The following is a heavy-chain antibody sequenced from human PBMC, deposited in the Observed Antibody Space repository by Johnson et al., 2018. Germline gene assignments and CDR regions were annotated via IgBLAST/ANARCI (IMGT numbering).Heavy chain of an antibody. CDR3: ARGPLWSPEAFDI. D-gene: IGHD2-21*01. V-gene: IGHV4-34*01. CDR1: GGSFSGYY. Sequence: QVQLQQWGAGLLKPSETLSLTCAVYGGSFSGYYWSWIRQPPGKGLEWIGEINHSGSTNYNPSLKSPVTISVDTSKTQFSLKLSSVTAADTAVYYCARGPLWSPEAFDIWGQGTMVTVSS. J-gene: IGHJ3*02. CDR2: INHSGST.